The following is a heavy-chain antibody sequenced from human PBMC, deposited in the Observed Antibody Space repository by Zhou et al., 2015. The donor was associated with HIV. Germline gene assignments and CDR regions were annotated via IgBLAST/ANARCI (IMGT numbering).Heavy chain of an antibody. D-gene: IGHD6-6*01. CDR2: ISGHTINT. J-gene: IGHJ2*01. Sequence: EVQLLESGGGLVQPGGSLRLSCVASGFTFSNFAMTWVRQAPGKGLEWVSAISGHTINTFYADFVKGRFTISRDNSKNTLDLQMNSLRVEDTAVYYCAKDVIGIATRPGWYFDLWGRGTLVTVSS. V-gene: IGHV3-23*01. CDR3: AKDVIGIATRPGWYFDL. CDR1: GFTFSNFA.